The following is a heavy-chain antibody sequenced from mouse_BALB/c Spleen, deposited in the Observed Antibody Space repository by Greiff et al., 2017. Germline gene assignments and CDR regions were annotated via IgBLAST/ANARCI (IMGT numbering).Heavy chain of an antibody. CDR3: ARREDDGYSDYAMDY. Sequence: EVHLVESGGGLVKLGGSLKLSCAASGFTFSSYYMSWVRQTPEKRLELVAAINSNGGSTYYPDTVKGRFTISRDNAKNTLYLQMRSLKSEDTALYYCARREDDGYSDYAMDYWGQGTSVTVSS. CDR1: GFTFSSYY. V-gene: IGHV5-6-2*01. CDR2: INSNGGST. J-gene: IGHJ4*01. D-gene: IGHD2-3*01.